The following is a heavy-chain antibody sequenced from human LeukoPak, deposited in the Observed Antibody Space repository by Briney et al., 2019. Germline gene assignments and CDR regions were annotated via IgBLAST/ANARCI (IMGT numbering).Heavy chain of an antibody. CDR3: ASLYYYDSSGYWP. Sequence: PSQTLSLTCTVSGGSISSGDYYWSWIRQPPGKGLEWIGYIYYSGSTYYNPSLKSRVTISVDTSKSQFSLKLSSVTAADTAVYYCASLYYYDSSGYWPWGQGTLVTVSS. CDR2: IYYSGST. J-gene: IGHJ4*02. V-gene: IGHV4-30-4*08. CDR1: GGSISSGDYY. D-gene: IGHD3-22*01.